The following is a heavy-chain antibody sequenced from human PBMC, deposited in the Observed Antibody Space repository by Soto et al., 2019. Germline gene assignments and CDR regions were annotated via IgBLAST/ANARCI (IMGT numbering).Heavy chain of an antibody. CDR3: ASVDTAMVILRPFDY. Sequence: GGSLRLSCAASGFTFSSYAMHWVRQAPGKGLEWVAVISYDGSNKYYADSVKGRFTISRDNSKNTLYLQMNSLRAEDTAVYYCASVDTAMVILRPFDYWGQGTLVTVSS. V-gene: IGHV3-30-3*01. CDR1: GFTFSSYA. J-gene: IGHJ4*02. D-gene: IGHD5-18*01. CDR2: ISYDGSNK.